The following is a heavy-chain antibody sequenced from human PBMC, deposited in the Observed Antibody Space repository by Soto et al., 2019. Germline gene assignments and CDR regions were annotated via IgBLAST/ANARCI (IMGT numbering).Heavy chain of an antibody. CDR2: IYYSGST. Sequence: QVQLQESGPGLVKPSQTLSLTCTVSGASISSGDYYWSWIRQHPGKDLEWIGYIYYSGSTYYNPSLKSRLTISVDTSKNQFSQKLSSVTAADTAVYYCASIYDSSGYYYGNNWFDPWGQGTLVTVSA. CDR3: ASIYDSSGYYYGNNWFDP. V-gene: IGHV4-31*03. J-gene: IGHJ5*02. CDR1: GASISSGDYY. D-gene: IGHD3-22*01.